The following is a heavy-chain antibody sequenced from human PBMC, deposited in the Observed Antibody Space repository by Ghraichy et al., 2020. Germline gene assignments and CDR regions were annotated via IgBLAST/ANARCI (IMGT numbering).Heavy chain of an antibody. CDR1: GFTFSSYA. CDR3: AKHTSLGWLEALDY. V-gene: IGHV3-23*01. CDR2: ISGSGGST. D-gene: IGHD6-19*01. J-gene: IGHJ4*02. Sequence: GSLRLSCAASGFTFSSYAMSWVRQAPGKGLEWVSAISGSGGSTYYADSVKGRFTISRDNSKNTLYLQMNSLRAEDTAVYYCAKHTSLGWLEALDYWGQGTLVTVSS.